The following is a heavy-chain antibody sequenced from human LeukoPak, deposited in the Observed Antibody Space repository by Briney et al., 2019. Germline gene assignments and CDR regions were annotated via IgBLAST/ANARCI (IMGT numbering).Heavy chain of an antibody. V-gene: IGHV3-53*01. J-gene: IGHJ4*02. CDR3: ASQPAFEGGFDY. D-gene: IGHD3-16*01. CDR2: IYSGGST. Sequence: GGSLRLSCAASGFTFNNYAMTWVRQAPGKGLEWVSVIYSGGSTYYADSVKGRFTISRDNSKNTLYLQMNSLRAEDTAVSYCASQPAFEGGFDYWGQGTLVTVSS. CDR1: GFTFNNYA.